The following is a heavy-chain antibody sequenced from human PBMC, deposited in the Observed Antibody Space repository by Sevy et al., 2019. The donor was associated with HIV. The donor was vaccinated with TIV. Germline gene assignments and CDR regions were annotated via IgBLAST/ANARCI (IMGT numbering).Heavy chain of an antibody. CDR1: GFAFTNSA. V-gene: IGHV1-58*01. Sequence: ASVKVSCKASGFAFTNSAVQWVRQARGQRLEWMGWIVVGSGVTNYAQKFHERVTVTTDMSTSTAHMELTSLRSDDTAVYYCAAEDMPRFGGTWRVFDIWGQGTLVTVSS. CDR3: AAEDMPRFGGTWRVFDI. J-gene: IGHJ3*02. D-gene: IGHD3-16*01. CDR2: IVVGSGVT.